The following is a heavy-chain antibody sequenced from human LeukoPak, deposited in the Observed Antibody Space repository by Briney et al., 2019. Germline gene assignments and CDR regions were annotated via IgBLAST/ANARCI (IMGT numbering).Heavy chain of an antibody. CDR2: ISGSGGST. Sequence: PGGSLRLSCAASGFTFSSYAMSWVRQAPGKGLEWVSAISGSGGSTYYADSVKGRFTISRDNSKNTLYLQVNSLRAEDTAVYYCAKANGNWNDRLFDYWGQGTLVTVFS. D-gene: IGHD1-20*01. CDR3: AKANGNWNDRLFDY. V-gene: IGHV3-23*01. J-gene: IGHJ4*02. CDR1: GFTFSSYA.